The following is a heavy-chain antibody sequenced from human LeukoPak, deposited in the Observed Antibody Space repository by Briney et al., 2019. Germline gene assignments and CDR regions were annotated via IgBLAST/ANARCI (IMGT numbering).Heavy chain of an antibody. CDR3: AKDGKLGLLDDYFDY. Sequence: PGGSLRLSCAASGFTFSNYNMNWVRQAPGKGLEWVSHISSSSRNIYYADSVKGRFTISRDNSKNTLYLQMNSLRAEDTAVYYCAKDGKLGLLDDYFDYWGQGTLVPVSS. CDR1: GFTFSNYN. CDR2: ISSSSRNI. V-gene: IGHV3-48*01. D-gene: IGHD2-15*01. J-gene: IGHJ4*02.